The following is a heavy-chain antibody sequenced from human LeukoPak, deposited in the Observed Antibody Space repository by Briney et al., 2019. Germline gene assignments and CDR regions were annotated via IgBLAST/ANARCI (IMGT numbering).Heavy chain of an antibody. Sequence: SETLSLTCAVYGGSFSGYYWSWIRQPPGKGLEWIGEINHSGSTNYNPSLKSRVTISVDTSKNQFSLKLSSVTAADTAVYYCARVEIAVAADAFDIWGQGTMVTVSS. CDR2: INHSGST. CDR1: GGSFSGYY. CDR3: ARVEIAVAADAFDI. V-gene: IGHV4-34*01. J-gene: IGHJ3*02. D-gene: IGHD6-19*01.